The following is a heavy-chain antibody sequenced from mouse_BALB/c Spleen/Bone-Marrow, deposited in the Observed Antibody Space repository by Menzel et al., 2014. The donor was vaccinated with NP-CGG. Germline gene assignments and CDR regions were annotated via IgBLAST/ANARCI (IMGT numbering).Heavy chain of an antibody. J-gene: IGHJ3*01. CDR3: EGEDDYEGIFAY. D-gene: IGHD2-4*01. CDR1: GFTFSDYG. CDR2: ISNLAYSI. Sequence: EVKVVESGGGLVQPGGSRKLSCAASGFTFSDYGMAWVRRAPGKGPEWVAFISNLAYSIYYADTVTGRFTISRENAKNPLSLKRSSWRSEDTAIYYCEGEDDYEGIFAYGAKGTRVTVSA. V-gene: IGHV5-15*02.